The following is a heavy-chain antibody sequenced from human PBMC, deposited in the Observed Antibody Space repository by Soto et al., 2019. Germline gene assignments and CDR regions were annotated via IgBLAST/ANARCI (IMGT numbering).Heavy chain of an antibody. CDR3: ARDDYYDSSGYNSPFDY. V-gene: IGHV1-69*13. D-gene: IGHD3-22*01. J-gene: IGHJ4*02. Sequence: VASVKVSCKASGGTFSSYAISWVRQAPGQGLEWMGGIIPIFGTANYAQKFQGRVTITADESTSTAYMELSSLRSEDTAVYYCARDDYYDSSGYNSPFDYWGQGTLVTVSS. CDR2: IIPIFGTA. CDR1: GGTFSSYA.